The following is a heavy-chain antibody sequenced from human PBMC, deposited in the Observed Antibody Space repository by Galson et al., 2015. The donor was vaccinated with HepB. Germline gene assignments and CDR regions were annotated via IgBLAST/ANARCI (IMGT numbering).Heavy chain of an antibody. Sequence: QSGAEVKKPGESLRISCKASGYTFTGYYMHWVRQAPGQGLEWMGWINPNSGGTNYAQKFQGWVTMTRDTSISTAYMELSRLTSDDTAVYYCATGGTLTEQYFDYWGQGTLVTVSS. J-gene: IGHJ4*02. CDR1: GYTFTGYY. V-gene: IGHV1-2*04. CDR3: ATGGTLTEQYFDY. CDR2: INPNSGGT. D-gene: IGHD4-23*01.